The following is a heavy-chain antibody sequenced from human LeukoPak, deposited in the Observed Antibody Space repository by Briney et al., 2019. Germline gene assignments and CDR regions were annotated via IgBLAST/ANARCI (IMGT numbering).Heavy chain of an antibody. J-gene: IGHJ1*01. Sequence: PGGSLRLSCAASGFIFSSYAMSWVRQAPGRGLEWVSTISGSGGSTYYADSVKGRFTISRDNSKNTVYLQMNSLRAEDTAVYYCAKLGSGYYQGYFQHWGQGTLVTVSS. CDR2: ISGSGGST. V-gene: IGHV3-23*01. CDR3: AKLGSGYYQGYFQH. CDR1: GFIFSSYA. D-gene: IGHD3-22*01.